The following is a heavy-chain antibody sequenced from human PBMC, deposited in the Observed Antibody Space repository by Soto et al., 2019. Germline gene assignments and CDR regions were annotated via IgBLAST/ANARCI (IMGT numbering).Heavy chain of an antibody. J-gene: IGHJ4*02. CDR2: IRGDGGQT. V-gene: IGHV3-23*01. CDR3: ARDVGLDSDDSFAY. Sequence: VGSLRLSCTASGFTFTSYGMGWVRQAPGKGLQWVSTIRGDGGQTHYTDSVKGRFSISRDNSKNTVYLQMDSLRAEDTAMYFCARDVGLDSDDSFAYWGQGTHVTVPQ. CDR1: GFTFTSYG. D-gene: IGHD3-9*01.